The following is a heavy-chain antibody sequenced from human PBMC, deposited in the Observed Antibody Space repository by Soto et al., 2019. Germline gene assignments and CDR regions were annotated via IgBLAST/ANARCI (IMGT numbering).Heavy chain of an antibody. J-gene: IGHJ4*02. V-gene: IGHV3-74*01. D-gene: IGHD6-13*01. CDR1: GFTFSSYW. Sequence: EVQLVESGGGLVQPGGSLRVSCAASGFTFSSYWMHWVRQAPGKGLVWVSRIKSDGSSTNYADSVKGRFTISRDNVKNTLYLQMNSLRAEGTAVYYCARGGPSSSSSWYPYWGQGTLVTVSS. CDR2: IKSDGSST. CDR3: ARGGPSSSSSWYPY.